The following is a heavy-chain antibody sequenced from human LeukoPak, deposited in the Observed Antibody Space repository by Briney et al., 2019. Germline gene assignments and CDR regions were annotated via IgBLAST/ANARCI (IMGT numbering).Heavy chain of an antibody. Sequence: PGGSLRLSCAASGFTFDDYAMHWVRQAPGKGLEWVSLISGDGGRTYYADSVKGRFTISRDNSKNTLYLQMNSLRAEDTAVYYCAKEGSKSSSLDYWGQGTLVTVSS. CDR3: AKEGSKSSSLDY. V-gene: IGHV3-43*02. CDR2: ISGDGGRT. J-gene: IGHJ4*02. CDR1: GFTFDDYA. D-gene: IGHD6-13*01.